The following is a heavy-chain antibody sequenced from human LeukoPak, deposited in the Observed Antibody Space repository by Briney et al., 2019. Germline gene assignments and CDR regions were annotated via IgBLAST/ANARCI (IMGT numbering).Heavy chain of an antibody. CDR2: IKQDGSEK. J-gene: IGHJ6*02. CDR1: GFTFSSYW. CDR3: ARVVSPGYYPEGYYYGMDV. D-gene: IGHD3-10*01. Sequence: GGSLRLSCAASGFTFSSYWMSWVRQAPGKGLEWVANIKQDGSEKYYVDSVKGRFTISRDNAKNSLYLQMNSLRAEDTAVYYCARVVSPGYYPEGYYYGMDVWGQGTTVTVSS. V-gene: IGHV3-7*01.